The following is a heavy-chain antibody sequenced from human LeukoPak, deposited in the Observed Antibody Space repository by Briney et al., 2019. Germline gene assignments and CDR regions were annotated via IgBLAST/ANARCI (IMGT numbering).Heavy chain of an antibody. CDR1: GYTFTSYD. CDR3: ARSGYCSGGSCYGWFDP. V-gene: IGHV1-8*01. Sequence: ASVKVSCKASGYTFTSYDINWVRQATGQGLEWMGWMNSNSGNTGYAQKFQGRVTMTRNTSISTAYMELSSLRSEDTAVYYCARSGYCSGGSCYGWFDPWGQGTLVTVSS. D-gene: IGHD2-15*01. CDR2: MNSNSGNT. J-gene: IGHJ5*02.